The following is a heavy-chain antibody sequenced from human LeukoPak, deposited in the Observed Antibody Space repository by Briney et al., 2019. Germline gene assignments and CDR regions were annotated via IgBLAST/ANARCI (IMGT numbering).Heavy chain of an antibody. J-gene: IGHJ5*02. CDR1: GFTFSTST. Sequence: PGGSLRLSCAASGFTFSTSTMNWVRQAPGKGLEWVSSISGSSDYRYYADSVKGRFTISRDNAKNSLYLQMNSLRAEDTAVYYCVRIPNNAGFPNWFDPWGQGTLVTVSS. V-gene: IGHV3-21*01. CDR3: VRIPNNAGFPNWFDP. D-gene: IGHD1-14*01. CDR2: ISGSSDYR.